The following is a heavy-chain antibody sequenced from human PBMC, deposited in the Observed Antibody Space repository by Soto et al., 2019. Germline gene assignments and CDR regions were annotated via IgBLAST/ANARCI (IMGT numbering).Heavy chain of an antibody. D-gene: IGHD2-2*01. CDR2: ISAYNGNT. CDR3: ARQRGNYCSSTSCLTFALHLYYYYYMDV. Sequence: GASVKVSCKASGYTFTSYGISWVRQAPGQGLEWMGWISAYNGNTNYAQKLQGRVTMTTNTSTSTAYMELSSLRSEDTAVYYCARQRGNYCSSTSCLTFALHLYYYYYMDVWGKGTTVTVSS. J-gene: IGHJ6*03. CDR1: GYTFTSYG. V-gene: IGHV1-18*01.